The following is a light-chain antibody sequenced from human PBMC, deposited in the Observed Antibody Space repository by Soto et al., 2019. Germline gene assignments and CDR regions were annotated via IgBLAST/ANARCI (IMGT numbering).Light chain of an antibody. V-gene: IGKV1-17*03. CDR2: AAS. Sequence: DIQMTQSPSAMSASVGDRVTVTCRASQGIRNYLAWFQQKPGKVHERLIYAASNLQSGVASRFNGSGSGTEFTLTINGLQPEDFATYYCLQHYNYPRTFGQGTKVDIK. CDR1: QGIRNY. J-gene: IGKJ1*01. CDR3: LQHYNYPRT.